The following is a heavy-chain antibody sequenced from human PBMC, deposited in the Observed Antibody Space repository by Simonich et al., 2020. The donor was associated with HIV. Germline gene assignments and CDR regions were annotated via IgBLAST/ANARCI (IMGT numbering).Heavy chain of an antibody. V-gene: IGHV1-2*02. D-gene: IGHD3-22*01. J-gene: IGHJ3*02. CDR2: INPNRGGT. Sequence: QVQLVQSGAEVKKPGASVKVSCKASGYTFTVYYMHWVRQAPGQGLEWMGWINPNRGGTNYAQKFQGRVTMTRDTSISTAYMELSRLRSDDTAVYYCAFLGGYDSSGFDAFDIWGKGTMVSVSS. CDR3: AFLGGYDSSGFDAFDI. CDR1: GYTFTVYY.